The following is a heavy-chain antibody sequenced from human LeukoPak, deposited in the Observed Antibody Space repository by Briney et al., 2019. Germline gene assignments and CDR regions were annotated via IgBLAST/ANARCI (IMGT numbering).Heavy chain of an antibody. J-gene: IGHJ3*01. CDR1: GGSISPYY. CDR3: ARHIFGTVTKSADAFDV. V-gene: IGHV4-59*08. D-gene: IGHD4-17*01. CDR2: IYYSGNT. Sequence: SETLSLTCTVSGGSISPYYWSWIRQPPGKGLEWIGYIYYSGNTKYNPSLKSPVTMSVDTSKNQLSLMLTSVTAADTAVYYCARHIFGTVTKSADAFDVWGQGTMVILSS.